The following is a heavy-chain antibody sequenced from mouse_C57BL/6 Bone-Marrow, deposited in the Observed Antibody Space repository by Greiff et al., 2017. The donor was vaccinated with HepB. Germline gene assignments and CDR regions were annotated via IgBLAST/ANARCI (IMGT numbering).Heavy chain of an antibody. CDR3: ARMITTRFDC. J-gene: IGHJ2*01. D-gene: IGHD2-4*01. V-gene: IGHV1-61*01. CDR2: IYPSDSET. CDR1: GYTFTSYW. Sequence: VQLQQPGAELVRPGSSVKLSCKASGYTFTSYWMDWVKQRPGQGLEWIGNIYPSDSETHYNQKFKDKATLTVDKSSSTAYTQLSSLTSEDSAVYYCARMITTRFDCWGQGTTLTVSS.